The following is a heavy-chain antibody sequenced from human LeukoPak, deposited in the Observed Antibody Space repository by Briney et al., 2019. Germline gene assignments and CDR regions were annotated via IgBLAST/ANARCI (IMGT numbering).Heavy chain of an antibody. CDR3: AREESWYFDL. CDR1: GVSVSSYY. Sequence: SETLSLTCTVSGVSVSSYYWSWIRQSPGKGLEWIGYLSDSGDTNYNPSLKSRVTISVDTSKNQFSLKLSSVTAADTAVYYCAREESWYFDLWGRGTLVTVSS. V-gene: IGHV4-59*02. J-gene: IGHJ2*01. CDR2: LSDSGDT.